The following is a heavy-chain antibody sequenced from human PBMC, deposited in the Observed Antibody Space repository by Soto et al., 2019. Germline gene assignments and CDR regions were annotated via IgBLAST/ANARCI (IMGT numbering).Heavy chain of an antibody. CDR2: VYNSGST. Sequence: PSETLSLTCTVSGGSISSNYWTWIRQPPGKGLEWIGYVYNSGSTNYNPSLKSRVTISEDTSKSKFSLKVNSMTAADTAVYSCARYRREAVAGYTLDNWGQGILVTVSS. CDR3: ARYRREAVAGYTLDN. V-gene: IGHV4-59*01. CDR1: GGSISSNY. D-gene: IGHD6-13*01. J-gene: IGHJ4*02.